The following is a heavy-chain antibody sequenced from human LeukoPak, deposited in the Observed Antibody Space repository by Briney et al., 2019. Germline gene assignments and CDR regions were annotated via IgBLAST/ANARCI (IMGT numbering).Heavy chain of an antibody. D-gene: IGHD4/OR15-4a*01. CDR1: GGSISSYY. CDR2: IYYSGST. J-gene: IGHJ3*02. Sequence: PSETLSLTCTVSGGSISSYYWSWIRQPPGKGLEWIGYIYYSGSTNYNPSLKSRVTISVDTSKNQFSLKLSSVTAADTAVYYCARQGAQVAFDIWGQGTMVTVSS. CDR3: ARQGAQVAFDI. V-gene: IGHV4-59*08.